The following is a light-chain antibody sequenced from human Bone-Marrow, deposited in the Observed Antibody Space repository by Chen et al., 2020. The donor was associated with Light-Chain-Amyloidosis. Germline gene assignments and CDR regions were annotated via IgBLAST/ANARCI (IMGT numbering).Light chain of an antibody. V-gene: IGLV3-21*03. J-gene: IGLJ3*02. CDR3: QVWDRSSDRPV. CDR2: DDS. Sequence: SYVLTQRSSVSLAPGKTATLTCGGNNIGSTSVHWYQQTPGQAPLLVVYDDSDRPSGIPERLSGSNSGNTATLTISRVEAGDEADYYCQVWDRSSDRPVFGGGTKLTVL. CDR1: NIGSTS.